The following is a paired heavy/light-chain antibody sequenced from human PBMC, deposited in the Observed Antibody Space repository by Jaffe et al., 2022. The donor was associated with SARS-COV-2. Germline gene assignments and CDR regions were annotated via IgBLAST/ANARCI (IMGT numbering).Heavy chain of an antibody. CDR1: GYIFTTYA. J-gene: IGHJ4*02. Sequence: QVQLVQSGSELRSPGASVEVSCKASGYIFTTYAINWVRQAPGQGLEWMGWINTDTGNPMYARGLTGRFVFSVDTSVSTAYLQISSLEAEDTAVYYCATKTRGSNGLFDNWGQGTLVTVSS. CDR3: ATKTRGSNGLFDN. V-gene: IGHV7-4-1*02. D-gene: IGHD6-19*01. CDR2: INTDTGNP.
Light chain of an antibody. CDR2: GAS. J-gene: IGKJ2*01. V-gene: IGKV3-20*01. Sequence: EIVLTQSPGTLSLSPGERVTLSCRTSQSLSSNLLAWYQQKPGQAPRLLISGASSRATGIPDRFSGSGSGTDFTLTISRLQPEDFAVYYCQQYGGLPPTFGQGTKLEIK. CDR1: QSLSSNL. CDR3: QQYGGLPPT.